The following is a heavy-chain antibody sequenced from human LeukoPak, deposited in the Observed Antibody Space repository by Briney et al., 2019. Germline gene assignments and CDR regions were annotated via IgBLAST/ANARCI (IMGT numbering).Heavy chain of an antibody. CDR3: ARDLLLKPHYYDSSGPLGY. Sequence: ASVKVSCKASGGTFSSYAISWVRQAPGQGLEWMGGIIPIFGTANYAQKFQGRVTITADESTSTAYMELSRLRSDDTAVYYCARDLLLKPHYYDSSGPLGYWGQGTLVTVSS. V-gene: IGHV1-69*13. CDR1: GGTFSSYA. D-gene: IGHD3-22*01. CDR2: IIPIFGTA. J-gene: IGHJ4*02.